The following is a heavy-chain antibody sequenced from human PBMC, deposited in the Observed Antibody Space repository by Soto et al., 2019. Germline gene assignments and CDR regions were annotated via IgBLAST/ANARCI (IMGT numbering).Heavy chain of an antibody. D-gene: IGHD7-27*01. CDR1: GFSLSTSGVG. Sequence: QITLKESGPTLVKPTQTLTLTCTFSGFSLSTSGVGVGWIRQPPGKALEWLALIYWDDDKRYSPSLKSRLTLTKDTSKNQVVRTMANKDPVDTATYYCAHRVVITGENYYGMDVWGQGTTVTVSS. CDR2: IYWDDDK. J-gene: IGHJ6*02. CDR3: AHRVVITGENYYGMDV. V-gene: IGHV2-5*02.